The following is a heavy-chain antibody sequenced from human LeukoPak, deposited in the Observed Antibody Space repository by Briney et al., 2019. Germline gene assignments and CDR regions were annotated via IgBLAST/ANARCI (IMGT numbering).Heavy chain of an antibody. V-gene: IGHV1-2*02. CDR1: GYTFTGYY. Sequence: ASVKVSCKASGYTFTGYYMHWVRQAPGQGLEWMGWINPNSGGTNYAQKFQGRVTMTRDTSISTAYMELSRLRSDDTAVYHCARGIVSDSGRITIFGVVMTNNWFDPWGQGTLVTVSS. CDR2: INPNSGGT. J-gene: IGHJ5*02. CDR3: ARGIVSDSGRITIFGVVMTNNWFDP. D-gene: IGHD3-3*01.